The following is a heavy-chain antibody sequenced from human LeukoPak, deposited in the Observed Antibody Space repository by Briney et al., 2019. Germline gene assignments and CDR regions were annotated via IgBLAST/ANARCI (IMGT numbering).Heavy chain of an antibody. V-gene: IGHV4-59*01. D-gene: IGHD1-1*01. Sequence: SETLSLTCTVSGGSISSFYWSWIRQPPGKGLEWIGYIYYSGSTNYNPSLKSRVTISVDTSKNQFSLKRSSVTAADTAVYYCARHGTSGTNLNWFDPWGQGTLVTVSS. CDR3: ARHGTSGTNLNWFDP. CDR2: IYYSGST. J-gene: IGHJ5*02. CDR1: GGSISSFY.